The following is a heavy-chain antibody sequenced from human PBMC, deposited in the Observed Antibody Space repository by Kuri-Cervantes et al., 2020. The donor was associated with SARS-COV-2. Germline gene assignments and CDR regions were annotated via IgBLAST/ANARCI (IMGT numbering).Heavy chain of an antibody. V-gene: IGHV1-3*01. Sequence: ASVKVSCKASGYTFTSYAMHWVRQAPGQRLEWMGWINAGNGNTKYSQKFQRRVTITRDTSASTAYMELSSLRSEDTAVYYCASEGLDIVATDDPYYYYGMDVWGQGTTVTVSS. CDR1: GYTFTSYA. CDR3: ASEGLDIVATDDPYYYYGMDV. J-gene: IGHJ6*02. CDR2: INAGNGNT. D-gene: IGHD5-12*01.